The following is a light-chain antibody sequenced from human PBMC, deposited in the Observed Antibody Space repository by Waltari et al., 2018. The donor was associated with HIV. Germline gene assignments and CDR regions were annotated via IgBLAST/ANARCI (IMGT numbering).Light chain of an antibody. V-gene: IGLV3-25*03. CDR2: KDT. CDR1: TLSKHY. CDR3: QSARGRATG. J-gene: IGLJ2*01. Sequence: SYDLTQAPSVSVTPGQTAKMTCSGETLSKHYVSWYQQKAGQAPVMIIFKDTERTSGIATRFSASSSGTIATLIISGVLTENEADYYCQSARGRATGFGGVTKLTVL.